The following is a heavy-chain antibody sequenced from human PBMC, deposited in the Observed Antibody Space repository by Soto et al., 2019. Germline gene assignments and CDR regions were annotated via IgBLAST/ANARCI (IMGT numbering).Heavy chain of an antibody. CDR1: GYTFTSYD. CDR3: AGLMAVAASEYFQH. Sequence: QVQLVQSGAEVKKPGASVKVSCKASGYTFTSYDINWVRQATGQGLEWMGWMNPNSGITGYAQKFQGRVTMTRNTSISTAYMELSSLRSEDTAVYYCAGLMAVAASEYFQHWGQGTLVTVSS. D-gene: IGHD2-15*01. V-gene: IGHV1-8*01. J-gene: IGHJ1*01. CDR2: MNPNSGIT.